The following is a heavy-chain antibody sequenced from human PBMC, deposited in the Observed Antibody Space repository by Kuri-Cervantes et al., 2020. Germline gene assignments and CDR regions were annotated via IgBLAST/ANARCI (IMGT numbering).Heavy chain of an antibody. Sequence: GESLKISCKGSGHSFTSYWIGWVRQMPGKGLEWMGIIYPGDSDTRYSPSFQGQVTISADKSISTAYLQWSSLKASDTAMYYCARRKQLVLDAFDIWGQGTMVTVSS. J-gene: IGHJ3*02. CDR2: IYPGDSDT. V-gene: IGHV5-51*01. D-gene: IGHD6-13*01. CDR1: GHSFTSYW. CDR3: ARRKQLVLDAFDI.